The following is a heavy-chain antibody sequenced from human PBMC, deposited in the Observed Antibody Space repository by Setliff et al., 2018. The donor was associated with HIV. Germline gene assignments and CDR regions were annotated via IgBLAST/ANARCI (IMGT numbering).Heavy chain of an antibody. Sequence: SETLSLTCTVSGGSITPHYWSWIRQPPGKGLEWIGLIYYSGSTNYSPSLKSRVTISVDSSKNQFSLKPTSVTAADAATYYCARQFPPYHSGAHYSDLWSQGTLVTV. CDR2: IYYSGST. V-gene: IGHV4-59*11. CDR3: ARQFPPYHSGAHYSDL. CDR1: GGSITPHY. D-gene: IGHD6-19*01. J-gene: IGHJ5*02.